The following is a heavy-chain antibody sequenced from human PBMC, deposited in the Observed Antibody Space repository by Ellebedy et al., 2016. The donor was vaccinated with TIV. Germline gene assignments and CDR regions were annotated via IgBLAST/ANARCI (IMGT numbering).Heavy chain of an antibody. V-gene: IGHV3-9*01. J-gene: IGHJ4*02. Sequence: SLKISCETFGFTFSNYAMNWVRQAPGKGLEWVSGIYWDGDRSDYADSVKGRFTISRDKAKNSLFLQMNSLRVEDTALYFCAKDTKPGGLDYWGQGTLVTVSS. CDR2: IYWDGDRS. CDR3: AKDTKPGGLDY. CDR1: GFTFSNYA. D-gene: IGHD3-10*01.